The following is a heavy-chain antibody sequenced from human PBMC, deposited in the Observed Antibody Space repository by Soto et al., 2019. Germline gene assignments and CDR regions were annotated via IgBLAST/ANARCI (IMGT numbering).Heavy chain of an antibody. V-gene: IGHV1-2*04. CDR3: ARAYDYVWGSYRPYYYYYGMDV. CDR2: INPGSGVT. Sequence: ASVKVSCKASGYSFTKYHMHWVRQAPGQGLEWMGWINPGSGVTNQAQRFQGWVTMTRGTSISTAYMELSRLGSDDTAVYYCARAYDYVWGSYRPYYYYYGMDVWGQGTTVTVSS. CDR1: GYSFTKYH. D-gene: IGHD3-16*02. J-gene: IGHJ6*02.